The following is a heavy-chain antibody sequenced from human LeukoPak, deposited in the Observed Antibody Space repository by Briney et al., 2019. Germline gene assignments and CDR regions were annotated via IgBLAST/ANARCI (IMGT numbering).Heavy chain of an antibody. D-gene: IGHD3-22*01. Sequence: ASVKVSCKASGYTFTSYGISWVRQAPGQGLEWMGWISAYNGNTNYAQKLQGRVTMTTDTSTSTAYMELRSLRSDDTAVYYCARVYDSSGYYSYYYFDYWGQGTLVTVSS. CDR3: ARVYDSSGYYSYYYFDY. J-gene: IGHJ4*02. CDR1: GYTFTSYG. CDR2: ISAYNGNT. V-gene: IGHV1-18*01.